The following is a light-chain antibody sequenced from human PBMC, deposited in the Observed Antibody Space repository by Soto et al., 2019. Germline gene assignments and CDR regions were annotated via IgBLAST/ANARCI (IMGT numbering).Light chain of an antibody. J-gene: IGKJ1*01. V-gene: IGKV3-11*01. CDR3: QLRSNWLRP. Sequence: SLVTVSVSKRERVTISGVASQNISNYLIWYQQKPGQAPRLLIYDVSNRATDIPARFSGSGSGTDFTLTICSLEPEDLTVYYCQLRSNWLRPFGQGTKVDIK. CDR2: DVS. CDR1: QNISNY.